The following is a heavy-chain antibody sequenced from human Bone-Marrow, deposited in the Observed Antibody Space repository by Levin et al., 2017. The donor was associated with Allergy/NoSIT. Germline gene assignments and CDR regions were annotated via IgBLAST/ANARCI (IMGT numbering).Heavy chain of an antibody. J-gene: IGHJ2*01. V-gene: IGHV3-21*01. D-gene: IGHD2-21*01. Sequence: GESLKISCTASGFSFRDYSMNWVRQAPGRGLEWVSSMTGDASYIYYADSMRGRFTISRDNDKNTLYLQVNSLRVDDTAVYYCARDCGGDCYHWYFDLWGRGTVVTVS. CDR2: MTGDASYI. CDR3: ARDCGGDCYHWYFDL. CDR1: GFSFRDYS.